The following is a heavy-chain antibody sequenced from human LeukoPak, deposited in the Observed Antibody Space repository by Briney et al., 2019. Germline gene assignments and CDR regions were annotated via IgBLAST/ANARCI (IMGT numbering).Heavy chain of an antibody. CDR3: ARGRNEVATIQYYYYYGMDV. D-gene: IGHD5-12*01. J-gene: IGHJ6*02. CDR2: IIPIFGTA. V-gene: IGHV1-69*13. CDR1: GGTFSSYA. Sequence: VGSVKVSCKASGGTFSSYAISWVRQAPGQGLEWMGGIIPIFGTANYAQKFQGRVTITADESTSTAYMELSSLRSEDTAVYYCARGRNEVATIQYYYYYGMDVWGQGTTVTVSS.